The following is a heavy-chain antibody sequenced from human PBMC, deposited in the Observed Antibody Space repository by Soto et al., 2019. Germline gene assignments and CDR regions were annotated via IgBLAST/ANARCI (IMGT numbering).Heavy chain of an antibody. J-gene: IGHJ4*02. CDR1: GGSISSYY. CDR2: IYYSGST. Sequence: SESLSLTCTVSGGSISSYYWSWIRQPPGKGLEWIGYIYYSGSTNYNPSLKSRVTISVDTSKNQFSLKLSSVTAADTAVYYCARIVGASFDYWGQGTLVTVSS. CDR3: ARIVGASFDY. V-gene: IGHV4-59*01. D-gene: IGHD1-26*01.